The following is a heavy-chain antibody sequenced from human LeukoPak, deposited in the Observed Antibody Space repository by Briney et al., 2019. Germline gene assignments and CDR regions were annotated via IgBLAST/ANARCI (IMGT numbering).Heavy chain of an antibody. D-gene: IGHD6-6*01. CDR1: DYSISSSY. V-gene: IGHV4-59*08. J-gene: IGHJ4*02. Sequence: PSETPSLTCHVSDYSISSSYWSWVRQPPGKGLEWIGYVYYTGDANYNPSLKSRVIISLDTSKNQFSLKVSSVTAADTAVYYCARHTFARPFDSWGQGTLVTVSS. CDR3: ARHTFARPFDS. CDR2: VYYTGDA.